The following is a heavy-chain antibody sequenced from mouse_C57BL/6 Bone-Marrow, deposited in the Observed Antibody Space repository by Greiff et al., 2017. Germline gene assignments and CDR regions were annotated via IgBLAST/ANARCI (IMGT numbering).Heavy chain of an antibody. Sequence: QVQLKQPGAELVKPGASVKLSCKASGYTFTSYWMHWVKQRPGRGLEWIGRIDPNSGGTKYSEKFKSKATLTVDKPSSTAYMQLSSLTSEDSAVYYCARRCRGFGNLDYWGQGTTLTVSS. CDR3: ARRCRGFGNLDY. J-gene: IGHJ2*01. V-gene: IGHV1-72*01. CDR1: GYTFTSYW. CDR2: IDPNSGGT. D-gene: IGHD2-1*01.